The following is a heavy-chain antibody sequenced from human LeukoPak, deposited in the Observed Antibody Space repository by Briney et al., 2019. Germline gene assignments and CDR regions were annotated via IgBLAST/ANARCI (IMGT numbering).Heavy chain of an antibody. Sequence: SETLSLTCTVSGGSISSYYWSWTRQPPGKGLEWIGYIYYSGSTNYNPSLKSRVTISVDTSKNQFSLKLSSVTAADTAVYYCARELGLGIWYFDLWGRGTLVTVSS. V-gene: IGHV4-59*01. J-gene: IGHJ2*01. D-gene: IGHD7-27*01. CDR2: IYYSGST. CDR1: GGSISSYY. CDR3: ARELGLGIWYFDL.